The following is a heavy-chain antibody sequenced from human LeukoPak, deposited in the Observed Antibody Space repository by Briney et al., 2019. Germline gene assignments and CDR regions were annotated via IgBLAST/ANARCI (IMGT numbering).Heavy chain of an antibody. V-gene: IGHV3-9*01. J-gene: IGHJ4*02. CDR2: ISWNSGSI. D-gene: IGHD6-19*01. CDR3: ARDRYTSGWFDLEY. Sequence: PGRSLRLSCAASGFSFEEHAMQWVRQAPGKGLEWVSGISWNSGSIGYVDSVKGRFTISRDNAKNSLYLQMNSLRAEDTALYYCARDRYTSGWFDLEYWGQGTLVTVSS. CDR1: GFSFEEHA.